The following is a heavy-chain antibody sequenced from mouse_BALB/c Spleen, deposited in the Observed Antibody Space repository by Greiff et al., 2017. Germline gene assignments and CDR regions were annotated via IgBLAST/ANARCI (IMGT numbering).Heavy chain of an antibody. D-gene: IGHD2-4*01. J-gene: IGHJ4*01. Sequence: EVMLVESGGGLVKPGGSLKLSCAASGFTFSSYAMSWVRQTPEKRLEWVASISSGGSTYYPDSVKGRFTISRDNARNILYLQMSSLRSEDTAMYYCAKIYYDYDGDYYYAMDYWGQGTSVTVSS. V-gene: IGHV5-6-5*01. CDR2: ISSGGST. CDR1: GFTFSSYA. CDR3: AKIYYDYDGDYYYAMDY.